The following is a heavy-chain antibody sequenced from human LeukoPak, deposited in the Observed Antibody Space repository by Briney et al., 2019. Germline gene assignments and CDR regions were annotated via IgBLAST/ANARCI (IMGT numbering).Heavy chain of an antibody. D-gene: IGHD5-12*01. CDR2: IKPDGSDK. Sequence: GGSLRLSCTASGATFTSYWMNWVRQAPGKGLEWVANIKPDGSDKYYVDSVKGRFSISRDNANNLVYLQMNSLRAEDTAVYYCAKGLRELWGDAFDMWGQGTMVTVSS. CDR1: GATFTSYW. J-gene: IGHJ3*02. CDR3: AKGLRELWGDAFDM. V-gene: IGHV3-7*03.